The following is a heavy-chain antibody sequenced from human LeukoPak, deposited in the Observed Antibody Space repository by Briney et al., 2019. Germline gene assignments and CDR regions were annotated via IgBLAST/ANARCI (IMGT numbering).Heavy chain of an antibody. J-gene: IGHJ4*02. Sequence: LGGSLRLSCAASGFTFSSYTMNWARPAPGKGLEWLSYISKSSGDKSYADSVQGRFTISRDNARSSLYLQMDSLRVEDTAVYYCVRDLNWAFDYWGQGTLVTVSS. D-gene: IGHD1-1*01. V-gene: IGHV3-21*05. CDR1: GFTFSSYT. CDR2: ISKSSGDK. CDR3: VRDLNWAFDY.